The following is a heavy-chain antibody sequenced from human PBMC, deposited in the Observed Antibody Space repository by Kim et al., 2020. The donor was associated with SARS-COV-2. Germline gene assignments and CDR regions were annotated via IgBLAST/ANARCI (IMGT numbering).Heavy chain of an antibody. D-gene: IGHD3-22*01. V-gene: IGHV3-23*01. J-gene: IGHJ4*02. CDR3: AKDRYYCDGSGYPSDY. Sequence: SVKGRLTISRDNSKNTLYLKMNSLRAEDTAVYYCAKDRYYCDGSGYPSDYWGQGTLVTVSS.